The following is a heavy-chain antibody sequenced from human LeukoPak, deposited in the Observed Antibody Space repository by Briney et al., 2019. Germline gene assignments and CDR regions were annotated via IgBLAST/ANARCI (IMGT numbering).Heavy chain of an antibody. Sequence: GGSLRLSCAASGFTFSNYPMHWVRQAPGKGLEYVSAITSDGGTTYYANSVEGRFTISRDNSKNTLYLQMGSLRAEDMAVYYCARDSSSAAFNWFEPWGQGTLVIVSS. CDR3: ARDSSSAAFNWFEP. CDR1: GFTFSNYP. V-gene: IGHV3-64*01. D-gene: IGHD2-15*01. CDR2: ITSDGGTT. J-gene: IGHJ5*02.